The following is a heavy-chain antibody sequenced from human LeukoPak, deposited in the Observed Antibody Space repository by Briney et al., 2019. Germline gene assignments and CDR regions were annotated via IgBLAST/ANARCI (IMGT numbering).Heavy chain of an antibody. CDR1: GGSISSGSYY. Sequence: SQTLSLTCTVSGGSISSGSYYWSWIRQPAGKGLEWIGRIYTSGSTNYNPSLKSRVSISVDTSKNQFSLKLSSVTAADTAVYYCATYSSSSGRAYWGQGTLVTVSS. CDR3: ATYSSSSGRAY. D-gene: IGHD6-6*01. V-gene: IGHV4-61*02. J-gene: IGHJ4*02. CDR2: IYTSGST.